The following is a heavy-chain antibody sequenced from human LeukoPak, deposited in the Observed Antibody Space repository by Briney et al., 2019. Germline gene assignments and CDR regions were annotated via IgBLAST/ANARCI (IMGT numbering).Heavy chain of an antibody. CDR1: GFTFSSYS. CDR2: ISSSSSYI. CDR3: ARDLESGHDNAFDI. V-gene: IGHV3-21*01. Sequence: GGSLRLSCAASGFTFSSYSMNWVRQAPGKGLEWVSSISSSSSYIYYADSVKGRFTISRDNAKNSLYLQMNSLRAEDTAVYYCARDLESGHDNAFDIWGQGTVVTVSS. D-gene: IGHD5-12*01. J-gene: IGHJ3*02.